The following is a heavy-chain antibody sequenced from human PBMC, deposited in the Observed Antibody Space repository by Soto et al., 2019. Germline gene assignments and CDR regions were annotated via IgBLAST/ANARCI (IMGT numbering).Heavy chain of an antibody. D-gene: IGHD4-17*01. CDR2: INAGNGNT. CDR3: ARVVGNGYGDPPEY. J-gene: IGHJ4*02. CDR1: GYTFTSYA. V-gene: IGHV1-3*01. Sequence: ASVKVSCKASGYTFTSYAMHWVRQAPGQRLEWMGWINAGNGNTKYSQKFQGRVTITRDTSASTAYMELSSLRSEDTAVYYCARVVGNGYGDPPEYWGRGTLVNVSA.